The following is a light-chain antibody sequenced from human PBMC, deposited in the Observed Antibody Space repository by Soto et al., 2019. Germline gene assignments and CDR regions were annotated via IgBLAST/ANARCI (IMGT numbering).Light chain of an antibody. CDR1: RSNIGTNT. Sequence: QSVLTQSPSASGTPGQRVTISCSGSRSNIGTNTLNWYRQFPGTAPKLLIYDNDQRPSGVPDRFSGSKSGTSASLAISGLQSEDEADYYCAAWDDSLNGPLFGGGTKLTVL. V-gene: IGLV1-44*01. CDR2: DND. J-gene: IGLJ3*02. CDR3: AAWDDSLNGPL.